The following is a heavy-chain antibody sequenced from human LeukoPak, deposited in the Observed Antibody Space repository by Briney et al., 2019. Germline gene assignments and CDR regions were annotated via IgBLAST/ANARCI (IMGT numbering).Heavy chain of an antibody. CDR1: GFTFSSYW. CDR3: ARDESIAARGWFDI. Sequence: GGSLRLSCAASGFTFSSYWMSWVRQAPGKGLEWVANIKQDGSEKYYVDSVKGRFTISRDNAKNSLYLQMNSLRAEDTAVYYCARDESIAARGWFDIRGKGTMVTVSS. D-gene: IGHD6-6*01. V-gene: IGHV3-7*01. CDR2: IKQDGSEK. J-gene: IGHJ3*02.